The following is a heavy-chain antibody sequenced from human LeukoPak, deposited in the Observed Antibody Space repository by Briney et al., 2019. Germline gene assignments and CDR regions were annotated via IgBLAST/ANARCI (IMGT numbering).Heavy chain of an antibody. CDR1: GYSISDYY. J-gene: IGHJ5*02. CDR2: VYYSGST. D-gene: IGHD3-10*01. V-gene: IGHV4-59*01. CDR3: ARELDGNGGWFAP. Sequence: SETLSLTCTVSGYSISDYYWSWIRQSPGKGLEWIGEVYYSGSTHYNPSLKSRVTISIDTSQNQFSLRLRSVTAADTAVYYCARELDGNGGWFAPWGPGTLVIVSS.